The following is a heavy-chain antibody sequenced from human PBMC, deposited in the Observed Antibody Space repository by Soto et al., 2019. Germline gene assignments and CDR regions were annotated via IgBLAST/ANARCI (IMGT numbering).Heavy chain of an antibody. J-gene: IGHJ6*02. Sequence: ETLSLTCAVYGGSFSGYYWSWIRQPPGKGLEWIGETNHSGSTNYNPSLKSRVTISVDTSKNQFSLKLSSVTAADTAVYYCARTISSSSNPYYYYYGMDVWGQGTTVTVSS. CDR2: TNHSGST. V-gene: IGHV4-34*01. CDR1: GGSFSGYY. CDR3: ARTISSSSNPYYYYYGMDV. D-gene: IGHD6-6*01.